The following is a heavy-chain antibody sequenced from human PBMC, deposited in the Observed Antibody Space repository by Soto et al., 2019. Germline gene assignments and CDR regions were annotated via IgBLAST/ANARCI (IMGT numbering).Heavy chain of an antibody. Sequence: QVQLVQSGAEVKKPGSSVKVSCKASGGIFSNFAFNWMRQAPGQGLEWMGGIIPTLGTPHYAQKFLGRVTITADESTRTVYMEMSSLTVEDTAVYYCARVGLGAYDSWGQGTLVIVSS. CDR2: IIPTLGTP. J-gene: IGHJ4*02. V-gene: IGHV1-69*01. CDR3: ARVGLGAYDS. CDR1: GGIFSNFA. D-gene: IGHD6-19*01.